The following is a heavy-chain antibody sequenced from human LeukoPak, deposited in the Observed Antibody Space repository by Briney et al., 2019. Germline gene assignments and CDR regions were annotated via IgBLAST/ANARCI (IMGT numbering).Heavy chain of an antibody. CDR2: ISGSGGST. D-gene: IGHD3-10*01. J-gene: IGHJ4*02. Sequence: GGTLRLSCAASGFTFSSYGMSWVRQAPGKGLEWVSAISGSGGSTYYADSVKGRFTISRDNSKNTLYLQMNSLRAEDTAVYYCAKLRRDGSGSFDYWGQGTLVTVSS. V-gene: IGHV3-23*01. CDR3: AKLRRDGSGSFDY. CDR1: GFTFSSYG.